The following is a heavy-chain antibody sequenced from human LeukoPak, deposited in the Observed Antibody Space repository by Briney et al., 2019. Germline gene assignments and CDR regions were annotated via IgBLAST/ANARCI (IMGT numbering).Heavy chain of an antibody. Sequence: PGGSLRLSCAASGFTFNDYAMTWVRQAPGKGLEWVSAITGSGSNTYYAASAKGRFTISRDNSKNSLDLQMNSLRAEDTAVYYCASLLIAAAGKDYWGQGTLVTVSS. D-gene: IGHD6-13*01. CDR3: ASLLIAAAGKDY. V-gene: IGHV3-23*01. J-gene: IGHJ4*02. CDR1: GFTFNDYA. CDR2: ITGSGSNT.